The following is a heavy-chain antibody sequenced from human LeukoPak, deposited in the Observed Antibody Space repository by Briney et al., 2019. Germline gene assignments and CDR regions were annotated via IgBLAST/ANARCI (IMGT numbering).Heavy chain of an antibody. J-gene: IGHJ3*02. D-gene: IGHD6-13*01. CDR1: GYSFPNYW. V-gene: IGHV5-51*01. CDR3: ARALSSPLDAFDI. CDR2: LYPGDSDT. Sequence: GESLKISCKGSGYSFPNYWIGWVRQMPGKGLEWLGILYPGDSDTRYSPSFQGQVTISADKSISTAYLQWSRLKASDTAMYSCARALSSPLDAFDIWGQGTMVTVSS.